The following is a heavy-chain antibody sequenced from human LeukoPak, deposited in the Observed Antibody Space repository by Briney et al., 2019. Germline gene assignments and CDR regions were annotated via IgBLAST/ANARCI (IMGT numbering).Heavy chain of an antibody. D-gene: IGHD3-10*01. V-gene: IGHV3-74*01. J-gene: IGHJ4*02. CDR2: INSDGSTT. CDR1: GFTFSSHW. CDR3: ASLGYASGKIDY. Sequence: GGSLRLSCAASGFTFSSHWMHWVRQAPGKGLVWVSRINSDGSTTNYADSVKGGFIISRDNAKKTLYLQMNSLRADDTAVYYCASLGYASGKIDYWGQGTLVTVSS.